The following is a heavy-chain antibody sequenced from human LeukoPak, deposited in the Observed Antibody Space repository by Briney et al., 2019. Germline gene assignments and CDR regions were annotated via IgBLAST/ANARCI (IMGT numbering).Heavy chain of an antibody. D-gene: IGHD3-10*01. CDR1: GYTFTGYY. CDR2: INPNSGGT. Sequence: ASVKVSCKASGYTFTGYYMHWVRQAPGQGLEWMGWINPNSGGTNYAQKLQGRVTMTTDTSTSTAYMELRSLRSDDTAVYYCARDAKNYYGSGSYYKEDYWGQGTLVTVSS. V-gene: IGHV1-2*02. CDR3: ARDAKNYYGSGSYYKEDY. J-gene: IGHJ4*02.